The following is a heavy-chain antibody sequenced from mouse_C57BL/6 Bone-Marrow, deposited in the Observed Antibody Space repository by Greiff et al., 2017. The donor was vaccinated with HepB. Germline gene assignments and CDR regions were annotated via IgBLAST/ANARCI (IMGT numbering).Heavy chain of an antibody. Sequence: EVQLVESGGGLVQPGGSLKLSCAASGFTFSDYYMYWVRQTPEKRLEWVAYISNGGGSTYYPDTVKGRFTISRDNAKNTLYLRMSRLKSEDTAMYYCARQGYPWYFDVWGTGTTVTVSS. CDR3: ARQGYPWYFDV. CDR1: GFTFSDYY. V-gene: IGHV5-12*01. J-gene: IGHJ1*03. CDR2: ISNGGGST.